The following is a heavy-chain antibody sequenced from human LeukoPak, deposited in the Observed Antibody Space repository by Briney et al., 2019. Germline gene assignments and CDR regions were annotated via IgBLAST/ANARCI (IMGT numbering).Heavy chain of an antibody. CDR2: ISYDGSNK. D-gene: IGHD1-14*01. CDR3: ARDGIRDAYFDY. J-gene: IGHJ4*02. Sequence: PGGSLRLSCAASGFTFSSYAMHWVRQAPGKGLEWVAVISYDGSNKYYADSVKGRFTISRDNSKNTLYLQMNSLRAEDTAVYYCARDGIRDAYFDYWGQGTLVTVSS. CDR1: GFTFSSYA. V-gene: IGHV3-30*04.